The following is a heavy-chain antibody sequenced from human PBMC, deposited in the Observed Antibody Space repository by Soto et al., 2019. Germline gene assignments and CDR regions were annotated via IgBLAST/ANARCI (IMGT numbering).Heavy chain of an antibody. V-gene: IGHV5-51*03. CDR1: GYSFSNYW. D-gene: IGHD6-13*01. CDR2: IYPGDSET. CDR3: ARRRAGNPDDWFDH. J-gene: IGHJ5*02. Sequence: EVQVVQSGAEVKKPGESLKISCKGSGYSFSNYWIVWVRQMPGKGLEWMGIIYPGDSETKYSPSFQGQVTISADKSINTAYLQWISLKASDTAMYYCARRRAGNPDDWFDHWGQGTLVTVSS.